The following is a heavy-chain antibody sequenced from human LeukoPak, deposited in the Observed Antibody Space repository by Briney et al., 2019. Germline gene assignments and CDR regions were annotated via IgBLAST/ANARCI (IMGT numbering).Heavy chain of an antibody. V-gene: IGHV1-18*04. J-gene: IGHJ4*02. CDR1: GYTFTSYG. CDR3: ARARGYCSGGSCRNFDY. CDR2: ISAYNGNT. Sequence: ASVKVSCKASGYTFTSYGISWVRQAPGQGLEWMGWISAYNGNTNYAQKLQGRVTMTTDTSTSTAYLELRRLRSEDTAVYYCARARGYCSGGSCRNFDYWGQGTLVTVSS. D-gene: IGHD2-15*01.